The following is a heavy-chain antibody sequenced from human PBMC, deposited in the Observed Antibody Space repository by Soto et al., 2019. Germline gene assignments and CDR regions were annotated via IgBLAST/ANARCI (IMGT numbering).Heavy chain of an antibody. CDR2: ITNRSSNI. D-gene: IGHD3-10*02. V-gene: IGHV3-21*01. Sequence: GKGLEWVSAITNRSSNINYADSVKGRFTISRDNAKKSLYLQMNSLRAEDTAVYYCASVFFQAEDGIRGVRSVSAFLLNRSSDL. CDR3: ASVFFQAEDGIRGVRSVSAFLLNRSSDL. J-gene: IGHJ2*01.